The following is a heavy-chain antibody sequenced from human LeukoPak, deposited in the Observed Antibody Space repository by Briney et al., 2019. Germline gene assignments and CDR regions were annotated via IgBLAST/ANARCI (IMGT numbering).Heavy chain of an antibody. Sequence: PSRTLSLTCAVSGGSISSSNWWSWVRQPPGKGLEWIGEFYHSGSTNYNPSLKSRVTISVDKSKNQFSLKLSSVTAADTAVYYCARHVDSGWYRGLDIWGQGTMVTVSS. J-gene: IGHJ3*02. V-gene: IGHV4-4*02. CDR3: ARHVDSGWYRGLDI. D-gene: IGHD6-19*01. CDR1: GGSISSSNW. CDR2: FYHSGST.